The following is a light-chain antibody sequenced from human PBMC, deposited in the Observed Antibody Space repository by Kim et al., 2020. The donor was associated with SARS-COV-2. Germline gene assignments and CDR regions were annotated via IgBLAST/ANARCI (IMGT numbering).Light chain of an antibody. Sequence: EIVMTQSPATLSVSPGERVTLSCRASQRVSSKLAWYQQKPGQAPRLLIYDAFTRATGIPARFSGSGSGTECALTISSLQSEDFAVYYCQQYDNWPRTFGQGTKVDIK. CDR3: QQYDNWPRT. CDR1: QRVSSK. CDR2: DAF. V-gene: IGKV3-15*01. J-gene: IGKJ1*01.